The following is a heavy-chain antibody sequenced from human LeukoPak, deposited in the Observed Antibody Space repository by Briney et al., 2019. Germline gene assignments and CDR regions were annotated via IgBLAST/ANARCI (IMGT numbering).Heavy chain of an antibody. CDR3: ARDFPDIVVVPAAISLYYYYYMDV. CDR2: ISAYNGNT. Sequence: VASVKVSCKASGYTFTSYGTSWVRQAPGQGLEWMGWISAYNGNTNYAQKLQGRVTMTTDTSTSTAYMELRSLRSDDTAVYYCARDFPDIVVVPAAISLYYYYYMDVWGKGTTVTVSS. CDR1: GYTFTSYG. D-gene: IGHD2-2*02. J-gene: IGHJ6*03. V-gene: IGHV1-18*01.